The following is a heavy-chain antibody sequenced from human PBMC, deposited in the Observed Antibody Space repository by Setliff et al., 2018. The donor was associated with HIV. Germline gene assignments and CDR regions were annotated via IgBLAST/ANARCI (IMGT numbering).Heavy chain of an antibody. V-gene: IGHV4-34*01. CDR3: ARHGQDYQLGYYYYYMDV. J-gene: IGHJ6*03. CDR1: GGSFNGYS. Sequence: PSETLSLTCAVYGGSFNGYSWTWIRQPPGKGLEWIGGINHSGSTNYNPSLKSRVTISVDTSKNQFSLKLSSVTAADTAVYYCARHGQDYQLGYYYYYMDVWGKGTTVTVSS. CDR2: INHSGST. D-gene: IGHD2-2*01.